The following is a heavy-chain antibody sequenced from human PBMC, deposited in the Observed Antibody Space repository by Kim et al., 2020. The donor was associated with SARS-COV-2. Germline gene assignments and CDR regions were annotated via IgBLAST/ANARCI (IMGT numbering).Heavy chain of an antibody. J-gene: IGHJ4*02. Sequence: SANYNQSLKSRGTISVDTSKNQFSLKLSSVTAADTAVYYCARRGVGATDYWGQGTLVTVSS. CDR3: ARRGVGATDY. CDR2: SA. V-gene: IGHV4-34*01. D-gene: IGHD1-26*01.